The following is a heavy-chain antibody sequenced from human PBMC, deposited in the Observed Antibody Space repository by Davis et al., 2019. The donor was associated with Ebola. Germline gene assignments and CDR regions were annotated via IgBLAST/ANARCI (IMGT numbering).Heavy chain of an antibody. J-gene: IGHJ2*01. Sequence: MPSETLSLTCTVSGDSISNCFWSWIRQPPGKGLEWLGYISYSGSTNYNPSLKSRVTISLDTSKNQFSLRLSSVTAADTAVYYCARDGGYNYDWYFDIWGRGTLVTVSS. D-gene: IGHD5-18*01. CDR1: GDSISNCF. CDR3: ARDGGYNYDWYFDI. V-gene: IGHV4-59*01. CDR2: ISYSGST.